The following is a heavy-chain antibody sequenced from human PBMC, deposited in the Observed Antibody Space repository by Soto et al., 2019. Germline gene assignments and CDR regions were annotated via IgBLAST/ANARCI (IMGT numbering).Heavy chain of an antibody. D-gene: IGHD3-22*01. Sequence: GESLKISCKGSGYSFTSYWISWVRQMPGKGLEWMGRIDPSDSYTNYSPSFQGHVTISADKSISTAYLQWGSLKASDTAMYYCAGLYYYDSSGSLHDAFDIWGQGTMVTVSS. CDR3: AGLYYYDSSGSLHDAFDI. V-gene: IGHV5-10-1*01. CDR1: GYSFTSYW. CDR2: IDPSDSYT. J-gene: IGHJ3*02.